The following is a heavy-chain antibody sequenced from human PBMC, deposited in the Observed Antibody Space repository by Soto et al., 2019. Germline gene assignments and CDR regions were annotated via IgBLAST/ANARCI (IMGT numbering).Heavy chain of an antibody. CDR3: ARKWEPYVYGMDA. CDR2: IIPIFGTA. CDR1: GGTFSSYA. J-gene: IGHJ6*02. V-gene: IGHV1-69*13. Sequence: GAAVKVSFKASGGTFSSYAISWVRQAPGQGLEWMGGIIPIFGTANYAQKFQGRVTITADESTSTAYMELSSLRSEDTAVYYCARKWEPYVYGMDAWGQGTTVTVSS. D-gene: IGHD1-26*01.